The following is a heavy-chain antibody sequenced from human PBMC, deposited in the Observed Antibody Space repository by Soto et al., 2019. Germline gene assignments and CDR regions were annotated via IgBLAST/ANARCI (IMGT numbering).Heavy chain of an antibody. Sequence: GASVQVSCKASGGAFSTYGINWVRLAPGQGLEWMGWIIPKFGTTKNAQKFQGRVTLTADESTNTAYMELKYLRSEDTAVYFCAREVDPYYGGNSLSLDYWGQGTLVT. V-gene: IGHV1-69*13. CDR1: GGAFSTYG. D-gene: IGHD4-17*01. CDR3: AREVDPYYGGNSLSLDY. CDR2: IIPKFGTT. J-gene: IGHJ4*02.